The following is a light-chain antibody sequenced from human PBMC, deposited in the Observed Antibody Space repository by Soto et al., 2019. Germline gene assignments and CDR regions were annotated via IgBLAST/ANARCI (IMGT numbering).Light chain of an antibody. CDR1: QSVSSN. Sequence: EIVMAPSPAPLSVSPLERATLSCRASQSVSSNLAWYQQTPGQAPRLLIYGASTRATGIPDRFRGSGSGTDFTLTISRLEPEDFAVYYCQQYGRSKTFGQGTKVDIK. CDR2: GAS. V-gene: IGKV3-20*01. J-gene: IGKJ1*01. CDR3: QQYGRSKT.